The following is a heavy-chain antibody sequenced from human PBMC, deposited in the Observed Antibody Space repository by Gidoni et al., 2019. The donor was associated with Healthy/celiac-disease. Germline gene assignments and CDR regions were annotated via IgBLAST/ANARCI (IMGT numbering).Heavy chain of an antibody. CDR1: GNTLTELS. V-gene: IGHV1-24*01. Sequence: QVQLVQSGAEVKKPGAAGKVSGKVSGNTLTELSMHWVRQAPGKGLEWMGGFAPEDGEPIYAQKFQGRVTMTEDTSTDTAYMELSSLISEDPAVYYCATLRQYGDYEDHCDYWGQGTLVTVSS. J-gene: IGHJ4*02. D-gene: IGHD4-17*01. CDR3: ATLRQYGDYEDHCDY. CDR2: FAPEDGEP.